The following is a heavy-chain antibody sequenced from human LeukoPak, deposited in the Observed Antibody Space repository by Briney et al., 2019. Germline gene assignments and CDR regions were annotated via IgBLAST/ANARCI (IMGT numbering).Heavy chain of an antibody. CDR3: AKDPSTRLLPDY. CDR1: GFTFSSYG. Sequence: GGPLRLSCAASGFTFSSYGMHWVRQAPGKGLEWVAFIRYDGSNKYYADSVKGRFTISRDNSKNTLYLQMNSLRAEDTAVYYCAKDPSTRLLPDYWGQGTLVTVSS. D-gene: IGHD3-22*01. J-gene: IGHJ4*02. CDR2: IRYDGSNK. V-gene: IGHV3-30*02.